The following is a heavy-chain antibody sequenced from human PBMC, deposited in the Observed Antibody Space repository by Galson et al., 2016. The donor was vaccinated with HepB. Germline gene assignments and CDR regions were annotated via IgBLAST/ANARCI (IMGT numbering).Heavy chain of an antibody. CDR1: GFTFDDYA. D-gene: IGHD4-11*01. Sequence: SLRLSCAASGFTFDDYAMHWVRQAPGKGLEWVSGISWNSGSIGYADSVKGRFTISRDNAKNSLYLQMNSLRAEDTALYYCAKDITLDYSNYRGSYYYHYMDVWGKGTTVTVSS. V-gene: IGHV3-9*01. CDR2: ISWNSGSI. CDR3: AKDITLDYSNYRGSYYYHYMDV. J-gene: IGHJ6*03.